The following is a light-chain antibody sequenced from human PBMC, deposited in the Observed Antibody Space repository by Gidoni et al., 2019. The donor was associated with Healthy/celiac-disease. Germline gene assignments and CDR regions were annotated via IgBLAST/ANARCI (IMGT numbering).Light chain of an antibody. CDR1: QSISSY. J-gene: IGKJ2*01. Sequence: DIQITQSPSSLSASVGDRVTITCRASQSISSYVNWYQQKPGKAPKLLIYAASSLQSGVPSRFSGSGSGTDFTLTISSLQPEEFATYYCQQSYSTPHTFGQGTKLEIK. CDR2: AAS. V-gene: IGKV1-39*01. CDR3: QQSYSTPHT.